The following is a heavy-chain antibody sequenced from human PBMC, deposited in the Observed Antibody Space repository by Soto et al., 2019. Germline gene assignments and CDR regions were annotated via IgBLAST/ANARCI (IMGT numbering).Heavy chain of an antibody. CDR3: ARAKEYSSSSGGSYYYYYMDV. Sequence: ASVKVSCKASGGTFSSYAISWGRQAPGQGLEWMGGIIPIFGTANYAQKFQGRVTITADESTSTAYMELSSLRSEDTAVYYCARAKEYSSSSGGSYYYYYMDVWGKGTTVTVSS. V-gene: IGHV1-69*13. CDR1: GGTFSSYA. J-gene: IGHJ6*03. CDR2: IIPIFGTA. D-gene: IGHD6-6*01.